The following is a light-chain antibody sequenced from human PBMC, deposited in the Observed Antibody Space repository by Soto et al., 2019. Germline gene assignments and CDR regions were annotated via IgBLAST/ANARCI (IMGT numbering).Light chain of an antibody. CDR3: QHYSLVWA. CDR1: QSVSSN. Sequence: EIVMTQSPATLSVSPGERATLSCRASQSVSSNLAWYQQKPGQAPRLLIYGASTRATGIPARFSGSGSGTEFTLTISSLQPDDFATYYCQHYSLVWAFGQGTKVDIK. V-gene: IGKV3-15*01. J-gene: IGKJ1*01. CDR2: GAS.